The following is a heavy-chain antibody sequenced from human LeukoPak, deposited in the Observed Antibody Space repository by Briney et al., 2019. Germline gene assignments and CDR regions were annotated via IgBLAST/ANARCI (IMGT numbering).Heavy chain of an antibody. V-gene: IGHV1-18*01. J-gene: IGHJ3*02. Sequence: ASLKVSCKASGYTFTSYGLIWVRQAPGQGLEWMGWISAYNGNTNYAQRLQGRVTMTTDTSTSTAYMELRSLRSDDTAVFYCARASGKSPDAFDIWGQGTMVTVSS. CDR2: ISAYNGNT. D-gene: IGHD1-14*01. CDR1: GYTFTSYG. CDR3: ARASGKSPDAFDI.